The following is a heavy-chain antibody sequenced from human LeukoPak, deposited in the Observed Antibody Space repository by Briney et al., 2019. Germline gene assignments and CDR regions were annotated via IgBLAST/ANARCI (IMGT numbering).Heavy chain of an antibody. Sequence: GGSLRLSCAASGFTFSSYWMSWVRQAPGKGLEWVANIKQDGSEKYYVDSVKGRFTISRDNAKNSLYLQMNSLRAEDTAVYYCARALPRHSYPGYCSSTSCRDYYYYYGMDVWGQGTTVTVSS. D-gene: IGHD2-2*01. CDR3: ARALPRHSYPGYCSSTSCRDYYYYYGMDV. CDR2: IKQDGSEK. J-gene: IGHJ6*02. CDR1: GFTFSSYW. V-gene: IGHV3-7*01.